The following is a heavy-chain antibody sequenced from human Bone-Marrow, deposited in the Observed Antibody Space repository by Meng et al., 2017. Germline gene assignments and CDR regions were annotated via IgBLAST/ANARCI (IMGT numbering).Heavy chain of an antibody. Sequence: SVKVSCKASGGTFSIYVVSWVRQAPGQGLEWMGGIIPLSGTADYTQRFQGRVTFTADKSTNTAYMELRSLKSDDTAVYYCARDWTLSRIHSGWYSDYYCGMDVWGQGTTVTVSS. J-gene: IGHJ6*02. D-gene: IGHD6-19*01. CDR1: GGTFSIYV. V-gene: IGHV1-69*06. CDR3: ARDWTLSRIHSGWYSDYYCGMDV. CDR2: IIPLSGTA.